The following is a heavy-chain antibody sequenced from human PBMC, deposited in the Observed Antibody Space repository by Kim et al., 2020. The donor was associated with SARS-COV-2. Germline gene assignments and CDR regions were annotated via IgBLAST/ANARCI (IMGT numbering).Heavy chain of an antibody. J-gene: IGHJ4*02. CDR2: GSN. Sequence: GSNNYNPSLKSRVTISVDKSKNQFSLKLSSVTAADTAVYYCARDQEGRNYWGQGTLVTVSS. V-gene: IGHV4-4*02. CDR3: ARDQEGRNY.